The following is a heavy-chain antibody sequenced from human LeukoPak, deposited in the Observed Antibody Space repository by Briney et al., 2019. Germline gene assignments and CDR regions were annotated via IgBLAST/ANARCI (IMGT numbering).Heavy chain of an antibody. Sequence: ASVKVSCKASGGTFSSYAISWVRQAPGQGLEWMGGIIPIFGTANYAQKFQGRVTITADESTSTAYMELSRLRSDDTAVYYCAREGDGDYDSSGYTNDWGQGTLVTVSS. J-gene: IGHJ4*02. CDR2: IIPIFGTA. CDR1: GGTFSSYA. D-gene: IGHD3-22*01. V-gene: IGHV1-69*13. CDR3: AREGDGDYDSSGYTND.